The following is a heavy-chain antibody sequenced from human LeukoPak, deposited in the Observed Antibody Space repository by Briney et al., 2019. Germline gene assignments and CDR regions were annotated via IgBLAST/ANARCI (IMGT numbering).Heavy chain of an antibody. CDR1: GYTLTELS. CDR3: ATAFWSGYYRDY. Sequence: ASAKVSCKVSGYTLTELSMHWVRQAPGKGLEWMGGFDPEDGETIYAQKFQGRVTMTEDTSTDTAYMELSSLRSEDTAVYYCATAFWSGYYRDYWGQGTLVTVSS. D-gene: IGHD3-3*01. V-gene: IGHV1-24*01. J-gene: IGHJ4*02. CDR2: FDPEDGET.